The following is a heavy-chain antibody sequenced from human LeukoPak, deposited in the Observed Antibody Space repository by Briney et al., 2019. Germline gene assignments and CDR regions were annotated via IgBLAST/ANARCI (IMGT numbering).Heavy chain of an antibody. D-gene: IGHD3-9*01. V-gene: IGHV4-4*02. J-gene: IGHJ4*02. CDR1: GGSISSSNW. Sequence: PSGTLSLTCAVSGGSISSSNWWSWVRQPPGKGLEWIGEIYHSGSTNYNPSLKSRVTISVDTSKNQFSLKLSSVTAADTAVYYCARAVGSFDWLPLFDYWGQGTLVTVSS. CDR3: ARAVGSFDWLPLFDY. CDR2: IYHSGST.